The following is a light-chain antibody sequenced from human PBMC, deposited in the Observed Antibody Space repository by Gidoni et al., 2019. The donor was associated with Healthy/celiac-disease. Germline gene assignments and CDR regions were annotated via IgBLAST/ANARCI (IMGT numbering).Light chain of an antibody. CDR2: AAS. J-gene: IGKJ4*01. V-gene: IGKV1-39*01. CDR3: QQSYITCT. Sequence: DIQRTQSPSSLSASVGDRVTITCRASQSISSYLHWYQQKPGKAPKLLIYAASSLQSGVPSRFSGSGSGTDFTLTISSLQPEDFATYYCQQSYITCTFGGGIKVEIK. CDR1: QSISSY.